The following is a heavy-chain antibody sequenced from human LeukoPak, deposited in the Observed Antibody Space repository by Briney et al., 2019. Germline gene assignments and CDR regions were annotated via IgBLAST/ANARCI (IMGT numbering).Heavy chain of an antibody. J-gene: IGHJ4*02. CDR3: ARMGGYSGYATH. CDR1: GGSISTYY. V-gene: IGHV4-59*08. D-gene: IGHD5-12*01. CDR2: IHYSGTT. Sequence: SETLSLTCTVSGGSISTYYWSWIRQPPGKGLEWIGYIHYSGTTNYNPSLKNRVTISLDTSKNQFSLNLRSVTAVDTAVYYCARMGGYSGYATHWGQGTLVTVSS.